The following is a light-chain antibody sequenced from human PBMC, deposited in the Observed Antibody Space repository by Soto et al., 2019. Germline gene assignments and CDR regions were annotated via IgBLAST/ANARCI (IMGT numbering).Light chain of an antibody. V-gene: IGKV3-15*01. J-gene: IGKJ1*01. CDR2: GAS. CDR1: QSVSSN. CDR3: QQYNNWPRT. Sequence: EIVVTQSPASLSVSTGERATLSCRASQSVSSNLAWYQQKPGQAPRLLIYGASTRATGIPARFSGSASGTEFTLTIRSLQSEDFAVYYCQQYNNWPRTFAQGTKV.